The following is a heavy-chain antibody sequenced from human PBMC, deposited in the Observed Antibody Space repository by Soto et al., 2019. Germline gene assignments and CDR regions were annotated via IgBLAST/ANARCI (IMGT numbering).Heavy chain of an antibody. CDR3: ARERYCSSTSCPLDY. CDR1: GDSVSSNSAA. CDR2: TYYRSKWYN. J-gene: IGHJ4*02. V-gene: IGHV6-1*01. D-gene: IGHD2-2*01. Sequence: SQTLSLTCAIYGDSVSSNSAAWNWIRQSQSIGLEWLGRTYYRSKWYNDYAVSVKSRITINPDTSKNQFSLQLNSVTPEDTAVYYCARERYCSSTSCPLDYWGQGTLVTVSS.